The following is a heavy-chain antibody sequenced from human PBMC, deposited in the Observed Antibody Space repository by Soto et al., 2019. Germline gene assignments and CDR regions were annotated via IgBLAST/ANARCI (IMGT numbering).Heavy chain of an antibody. CDR3: TTDSHDTGILVRFDY. V-gene: IGHV3-23*01. D-gene: IGHD1-1*01. CDR2: ISGSGGST. CDR1: GFTFISYA. Sequence: GGALRLSCAASGFTFISYAMSWVRQAPGKGLEWVSAISGSGGSTYYADSVKGRFAISRDDSKHTVYLQMNSLRTEDTAVYYCTTDSHDTGILVRFDYWGLGTLVTVSS. J-gene: IGHJ4*01.